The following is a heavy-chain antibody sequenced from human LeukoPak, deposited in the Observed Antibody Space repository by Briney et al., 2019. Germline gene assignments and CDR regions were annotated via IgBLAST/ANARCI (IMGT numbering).Heavy chain of an antibody. Sequence: GPLRLSCAASGFTFSSYAMSWVRQAPGKGPEWVSAISGSGGSTYYADSVKGRFTISRDNSKNTLYLQMNSLRAEDTAVYYCAKDGGNYYDSSGHFDYWGQGTLATVSS. CDR1: GFTFSSYA. CDR2: ISGSGGST. V-gene: IGHV3-23*01. D-gene: IGHD3-22*01. CDR3: AKDGGNYYDSSGHFDY. J-gene: IGHJ4*02.